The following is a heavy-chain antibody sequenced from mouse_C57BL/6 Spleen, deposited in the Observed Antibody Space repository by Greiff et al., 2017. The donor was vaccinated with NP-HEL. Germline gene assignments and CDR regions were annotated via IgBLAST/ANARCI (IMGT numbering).Heavy chain of an antibody. V-gene: IGHV6-3*01. Sequence: EVQLEESGGGLVQPGGSMKLSCVASGFTFSNYWMNWVRQSPEKGLEWVAQIRLKSDNYATHYAVSVKGRFTISRDDSKSGSYLQRNNLRAEDTGIDYCTAESSYWWYFDVGAQGPRSPSPQ. D-gene: IGHD1-1*01. CDR2: IRLKSDNYAT. CDR3: TAESSYWWYFDV. J-gene: IGHJ1*03. CDR1: GFTFSNYW.